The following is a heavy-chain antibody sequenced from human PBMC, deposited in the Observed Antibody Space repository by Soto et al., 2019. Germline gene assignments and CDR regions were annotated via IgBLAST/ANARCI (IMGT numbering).Heavy chain of an antibody. V-gene: IGHV3-66*01. CDR3: AREWDSGWYVDV. Sequence: EVQLVESGGGLVQPGGSLRLSCAASGFTVSSNYMSWVRQAPGKGLEWVSVIYSGGSTYYADSVKGRFTISRDDSKNTLYLQMNSLRAEDTAVYYCAREWDSGWYVDVWGKGTTVTVSS. J-gene: IGHJ6*03. D-gene: IGHD6-19*01. CDR1: GFTVSSNY. CDR2: IYSGGST.